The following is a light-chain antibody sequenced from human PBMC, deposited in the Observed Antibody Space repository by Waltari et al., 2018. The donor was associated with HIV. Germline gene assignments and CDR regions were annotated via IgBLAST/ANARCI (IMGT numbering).Light chain of an antibody. Sequence: LVTQSRVSLYVTSGEPPTISCRSSQSLIHTNGYTYLDWYLQKPGQSPQLLIYLVSYRAAGVSDRFSGSGSGTDFTLKISRVEADDVGVYYCMQALETPGTFGQGTRLDI. CDR3: MQALETPGT. CDR2: LVS. CDR1: QSLIHTNGYTY. J-gene: IGKJ2*01. V-gene: IGKV2-28*01.